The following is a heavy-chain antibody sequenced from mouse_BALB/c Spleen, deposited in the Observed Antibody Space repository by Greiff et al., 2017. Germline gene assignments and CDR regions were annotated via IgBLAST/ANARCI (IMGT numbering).Heavy chain of an antibody. V-gene: IGHV5-4*02. CDR3: ARGGYYAMDY. CDR2: ISDGGSYT. CDR1: GFTFSDYY. Sequence: EVQGVESGGGLVKPGGSLKLSCAASGFTFSDYYMYWVCQTPEKRLEWVATISDGGSYTYYPDSVKGRFTISRDNAKNNLYLQMSSLKSEDTAMYYCARGGYYAMDYWGQGTSVTVSS. J-gene: IGHJ4*01.